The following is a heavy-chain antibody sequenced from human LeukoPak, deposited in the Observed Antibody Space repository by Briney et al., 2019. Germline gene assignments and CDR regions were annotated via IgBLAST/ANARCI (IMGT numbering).Heavy chain of an antibody. Sequence: GGSLRLSCAASGFTVSSNYMSWVRQAPGKGLEWVSIIYSGGSTYYADSVKGRFTISRHNPKNTLYLQMNSLRAEDTAVYYCAREVGGSAFDIWGQGTMVTVSS. CDR1: GFTVSSNY. V-gene: IGHV3-53*04. J-gene: IGHJ3*02. D-gene: IGHD3-16*01. CDR2: IYSGGST. CDR3: AREVGGSAFDI.